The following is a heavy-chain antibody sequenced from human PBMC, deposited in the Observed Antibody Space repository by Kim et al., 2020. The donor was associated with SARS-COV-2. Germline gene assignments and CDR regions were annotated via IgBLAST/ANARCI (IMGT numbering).Heavy chain of an antibody. V-gene: IGHV3-49*02. J-gene: IGHJ6*02. Sequence: SVKGRFTISRDDSKSIAYLQMNSLKTEDTAVYYCTRGSMVQYYYYGMDVWGQGTTVTVSS. D-gene: IGHD3-10*01. CDR3: TRGSMVQYYYYGMDV.